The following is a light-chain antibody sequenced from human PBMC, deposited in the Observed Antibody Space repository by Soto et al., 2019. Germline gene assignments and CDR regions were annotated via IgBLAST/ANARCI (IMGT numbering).Light chain of an antibody. J-gene: IGKJ1*01. CDR3: QQYNNWPPRAWT. CDR1: QSVSSN. Sequence: EIVMTQSPATLSVSPGERATLSCRASQSVSSNLAWYQQKPGQAPRLLIYGASTRATGIPARFSGSGSGTEFTLHISSLQSEDFAVYYCQQYNNWPPRAWTFGQGTKVEIK. CDR2: GAS. V-gene: IGKV3-15*01.